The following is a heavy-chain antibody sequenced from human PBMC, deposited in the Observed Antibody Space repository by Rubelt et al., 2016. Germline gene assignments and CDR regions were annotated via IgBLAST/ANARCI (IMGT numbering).Heavy chain of an antibody. CDR1: GGSFIGYY. CDR2: VFYTGSA. CDR3: GGQDSWYYFDH. J-gene: IGHJ4*02. D-gene: IGHD4-11*01. V-gene: IGHV4-59*08. Sequence: LQLQESGPGLLKPSETLSLTCAVYGGSFIGYYWSWIRQPPGKGLEWIGYVFYTGSANYTPSLKSRVTISEDTSKNQFSLKMGSVNAADTDEDYCGGQDSWYYFDHWGQGTLVTVSS.